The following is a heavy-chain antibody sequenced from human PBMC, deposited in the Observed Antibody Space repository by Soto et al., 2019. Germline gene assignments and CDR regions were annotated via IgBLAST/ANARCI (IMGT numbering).Heavy chain of an antibody. D-gene: IGHD3-3*01. J-gene: IGHJ5*02. V-gene: IGHV4-4*07. CDR2: IYSSGST. CDR3: ARGQRFTDWFDP. CDR1: GGAINSYY. Sequence: QVHLQESGPGLVKPSETLSLTCTVSGGAINSYYWTWIRQPAGKGLEWIGRIYSSGSTKYNPSLQSRLTMSLDTSNNQSSLRLTSVTAADTAVYYCARGQRFTDWFDPWGQGTLVTVSS.